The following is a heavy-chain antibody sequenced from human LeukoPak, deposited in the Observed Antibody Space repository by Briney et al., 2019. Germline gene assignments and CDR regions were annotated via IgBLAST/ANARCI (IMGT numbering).Heavy chain of an antibody. CDR3: ARDYIAAAGTGSYYYYYYGMDV. Sequence: SETLSLTCTVSGGSISSYYWSWIRQPPGKGLEWIGYIYYSGSTNYNPSLKSRVTISVDTSKNQFSLKLSSVTAADTAVYYCARDYIAAAGTGSYYYYYYGMDVWGQGTTVTVSS. J-gene: IGHJ6*02. CDR2: IYYSGST. D-gene: IGHD6-13*01. V-gene: IGHV4-59*13. CDR1: GGSISSYY.